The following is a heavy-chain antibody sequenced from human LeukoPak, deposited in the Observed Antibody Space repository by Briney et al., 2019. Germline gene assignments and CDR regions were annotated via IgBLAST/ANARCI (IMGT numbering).Heavy chain of an antibody. D-gene: IGHD3-9*01. CDR2: ISSSSSYI. V-gene: IGHV3-21*01. Sequence: PGGSLRLSCAASGFTFSSYSMNWVRQAPGKGLEWVSSISSSSSYIYYADSVKGRFTISRDNAKNSLYLQMNSLRAEDTAVYYCARVIDILTGYLDYWGQGTLVTVSS. CDR3: ARVIDILTGYLDY. CDR1: GFTFSSYS. J-gene: IGHJ4*02.